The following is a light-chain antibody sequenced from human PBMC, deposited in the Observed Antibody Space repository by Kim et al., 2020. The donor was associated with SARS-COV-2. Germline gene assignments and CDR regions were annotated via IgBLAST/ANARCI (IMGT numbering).Light chain of an antibody. CDR2: AAS. J-gene: IGKJ4*02. CDR1: QGITNQ. V-gene: IGKV1-16*02. CDR3: QQYNSYPRT. Sequence: ACIGHRVTITWRASQGITNQLVWFQHRPGQAPKSLIFAASNLHSSVPSKFSGSGSRTDFTLTIDSLQHEDVATYYCQQYNSYPRTFGGGTKVDIK.